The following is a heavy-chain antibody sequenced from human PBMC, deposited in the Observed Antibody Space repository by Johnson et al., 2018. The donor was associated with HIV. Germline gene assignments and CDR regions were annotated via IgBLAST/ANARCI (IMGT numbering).Heavy chain of an antibody. CDR3: RATIPRDAFDI. V-gene: IGHV3-30-3*01. J-gene: IGHJ3*02. CDR1: GFTFNDYG. CDR2: ISHAGSTK. Sequence: QVQPVESGGDVVQTGRSLRLSCTASGFTFNDYGMHLGRQAPGKGLEWVAVISHAGSTKYYADSVKGRFTNSRDNSKYTLYLQLNSLRAEDTAVYYTRATIPRDAFDIWGQGTMVTVSS. D-gene: IGHD5-12*01.